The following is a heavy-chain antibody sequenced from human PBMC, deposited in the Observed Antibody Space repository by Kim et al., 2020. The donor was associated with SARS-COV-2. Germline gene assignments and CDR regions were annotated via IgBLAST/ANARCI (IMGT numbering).Heavy chain of an antibody. J-gene: IGHJ4*02. Sequence: SGRTNYTPSLESQVTISVDTSKNHFSLKLSSVTAADTAGYYFARDSYFDYWGQGTLVTVSS. CDR3: ARDSYFDY. CDR2: SGRT. V-gene: IGHV4-59*01.